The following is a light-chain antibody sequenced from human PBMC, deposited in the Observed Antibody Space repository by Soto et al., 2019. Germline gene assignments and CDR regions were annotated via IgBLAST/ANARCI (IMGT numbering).Light chain of an antibody. V-gene: IGKV3-15*01. J-gene: IGKJ1*01. CDR2: GAS. CDR3: QQYNNWPPEES. CDR1: QSVSSN. Sequence: EIVMTQSPATLSVSPGERATLSCRASQSVSSNLAWYQQKPGQAPRLLIYGASTRATGIPARFSGSGSGTEFTLTISSLQSEEFAVYYCQQYNNWPPEESFGQGTKVEIK.